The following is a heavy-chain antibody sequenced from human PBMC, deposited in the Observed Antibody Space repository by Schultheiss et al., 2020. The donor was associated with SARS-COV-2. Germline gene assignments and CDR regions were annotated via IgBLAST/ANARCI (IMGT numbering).Heavy chain of an antibody. Sequence: GGSLRLSCAASGFTFSSYEMSWVRQAPGKGLEWVSYIGGSGSTIHYADPVKGRFTISRDNAKNSLYLQMNSLRAEDTAVYYCARASTPRYFDLWGRGTLVTVSS. D-gene: IGHD2-15*01. V-gene: IGHV3-48*03. CDR2: IGGSGSTI. CDR1: GFTFSSYE. J-gene: IGHJ2*01. CDR3: ARASTPRYFDL.